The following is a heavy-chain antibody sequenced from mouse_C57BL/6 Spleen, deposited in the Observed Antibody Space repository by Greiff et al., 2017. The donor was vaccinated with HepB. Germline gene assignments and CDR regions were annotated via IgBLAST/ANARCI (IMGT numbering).Heavy chain of an antibody. V-gene: IGHV1-55*01. D-gene: IGHD1-1*01. CDR1: GYTFTSYW. CDR2: IYPGSGST. Sequence: QVQLQQPGAELVKPGASVKMSCKASGYTFTSYWITWVKQRPGQGLEWIGDIYPGSGSTNYNEKFKSKATLTVDTSSSTAYMQLSSLTSEDSAVYYCARKDYYGVHAMDYWGQGTSVTVSS. J-gene: IGHJ4*01. CDR3: ARKDYYGVHAMDY.